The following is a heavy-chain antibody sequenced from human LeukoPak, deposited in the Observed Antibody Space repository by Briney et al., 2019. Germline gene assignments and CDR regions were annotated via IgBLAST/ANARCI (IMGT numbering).Heavy chain of an antibody. CDR1: GFTFSSYW. Sequence: LTGGSLRLSCAASGFTFSSYWMHWVRQAPGKGLVWVSRINSDGSSTRYADSVKGRFTISRDNAKNTLYLQMNSLRAEDTAVYYCARDDHVLRFLGLNWFDPWGQGTLVTVSS. V-gene: IGHV3-74*01. D-gene: IGHD3-3*01. CDR3: ARDDHVLRFLGLNWFDP. CDR2: INSDGSST. J-gene: IGHJ5*02.